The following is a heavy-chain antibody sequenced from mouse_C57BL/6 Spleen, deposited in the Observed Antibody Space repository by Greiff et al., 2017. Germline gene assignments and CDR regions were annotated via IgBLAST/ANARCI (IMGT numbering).Heavy chain of an antibody. Sequence: VQLQQSGAELVRPGASVKLSCKASGYTFTDYYINWVKQRPGQGLEWIARIYPGSGNTYYNEKFKGKATLTAEKSSSTAYMQLSSLTSEDSAVYFCARYSAYAMDYCGQGTSVTVSS. CDR3: ARYSAYAMDY. V-gene: IGHV1-76*01. CDR1: GYTFTDYY. J-gene: IGHJ4*01. D-gene: IGHD3-1*01. CDR2: IYPGSGNT.